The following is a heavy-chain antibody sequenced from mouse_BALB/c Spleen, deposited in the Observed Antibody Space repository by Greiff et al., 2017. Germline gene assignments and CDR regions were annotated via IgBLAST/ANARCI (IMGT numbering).Heavy chain of an antibody. CDR2: IWSGGST. CDR1: GFSLTSYG. V-gene: IGHV2-2*02. D-gene: IGHD2-10*02. J-gene: IGHJ4*01. CDR3: ARRGKYGNYGAMDY. Sequence: VMLVESGPGLVQPSQSLSITCTVSGFSLTSYGVHWVRQSPGKGLEWLGVIWSGGSTDYNAAFISRLSISKDNSKSQVFFKMNSLQANDTAIYYCARRGKYGNYGAMDYWGQGTSVTVSS.